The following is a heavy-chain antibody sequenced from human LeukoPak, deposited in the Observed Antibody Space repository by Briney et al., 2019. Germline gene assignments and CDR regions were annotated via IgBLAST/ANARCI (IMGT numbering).Heavy chain of an antibody. V-gene: IGHV3-20*04. Sequence: GGSLRLSCAASGFTFDDYGMSWVRQAPGKGLEWVSGINWNGGSTGYADSVKGRFTISRDNAKNSLYLQMNSLRAEDTALYYCAGDLPRAYYDSSGSPPWGQGTMVTVSS. CDR1: GFTFDDYG. CDR3: AGDLPRAYYDSSGSPP. D-gene: IGHD3-22*01. J-gene: IGHJ3*01. CDR2: INWNGGST.